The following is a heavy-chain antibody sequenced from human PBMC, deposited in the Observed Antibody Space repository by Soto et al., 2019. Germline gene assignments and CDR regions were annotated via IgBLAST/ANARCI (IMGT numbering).Heavy chain of an antibody. CDR2: IDWDDDK. V-gene: IGHV2-70*01. CDR1: GFSLSTSGMC. CDR3: ARIKWTGGSYYTGAFDI. D-gene: IGHD1-26*01. J-gene: IGHJ3*02. Sequence: SGPTLVNPTQTLTLTCTFSGFSLSTSGMCVSWIRQPPGKALEWLALIDWDDDKYYSTSLKTRLTISKDTSKNQVVLTMTNMDPVDTATYYCARIKWTGGSYYTGAFDIWRQGTMVTVS.